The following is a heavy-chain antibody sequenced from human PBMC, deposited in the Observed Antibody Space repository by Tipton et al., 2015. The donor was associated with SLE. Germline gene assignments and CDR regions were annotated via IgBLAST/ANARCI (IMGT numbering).Heavy chain of an antibody. CDR2: AYYRSRWYT. V-gene: IGHV6-1*01. J-gene: IGHJ6*03. CDR1: GDTVSSNSAA. CDR3: ARRVLLGNYYYYMDV. Sequence: GLVKPSQTLSLTCDISGDTVSSNSAAWNWIRQSPSRGLEWLGRAYYRSRWYTDYEISVKSRITIDADTSKNQLPLHLSSVTPEDTAVYYCARRVLLGNYYYYMDVWGKGTAVTVSS.